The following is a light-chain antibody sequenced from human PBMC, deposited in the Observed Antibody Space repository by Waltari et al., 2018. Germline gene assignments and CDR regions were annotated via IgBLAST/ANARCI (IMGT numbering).Light chain of an antibody. CDR1: SGHSNYA. J-gene: IGLJ3*02. CDR2: VNSDGSH. V-gene: IGLV4-69*01. CDR3: QTGGFGIWV. Sequence: QLLLTQSPSASASLGASVKLTCTLSSGHSNYAIACHQQQPDKGPRYLMKVNSDGSHIKGDGIPDRFSGSSSGAERYLTISSLQSEDEADYYCQTGGFGIWVFGGGTKLTVL.